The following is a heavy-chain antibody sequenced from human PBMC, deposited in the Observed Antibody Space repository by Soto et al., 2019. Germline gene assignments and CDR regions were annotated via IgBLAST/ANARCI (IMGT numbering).Heavy chain of an antibody. CDR1: GYTFSRYW. CDR3: GRGGSEHAMDV. J-gene: IGHJ6*02. V-gene: IGHV3-74*01. Sequence: EVQLVESGGGLVQPGGSLRLSCAAYGYTFSRYWIHWVRQAPEKGLVWVSRVNNDGSGTAYADSVEGRFTISRDNAKNTVYLQLNSLRAEDTAVYYCGRGGSEHAMDVWGQGTTVTVSS. CDR2: VNNDGSGT.